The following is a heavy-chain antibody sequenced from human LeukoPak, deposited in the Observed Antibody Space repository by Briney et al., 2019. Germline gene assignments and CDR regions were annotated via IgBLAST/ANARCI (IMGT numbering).Heavy chain of an antibody. Sequence: GGSLRLSCAASGFTFSSYAMSWVRQAPGKGLEWVSAISGSGGATYYADSVKGRFTISRDNSKNTLYLQMNSLRAEDTAVFYCAKEGGRYYDSSGNYWGREPWSPSPQ. CDR1: GFTFSSYA. CDR3: AKEGGRYYDSSGNY. V-gene: IGHV3-23*01. J-gene: IGHJ4*02. D-gene: IGHD3-22*01. CDR2: ISGSGGAT.